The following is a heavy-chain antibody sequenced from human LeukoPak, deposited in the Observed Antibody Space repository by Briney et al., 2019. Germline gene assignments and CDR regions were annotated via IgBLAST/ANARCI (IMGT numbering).Heavy chain of an antibody. CDR1: GFTFSSYG. D-gene: IGHD3-22*01. Sequence: PGGSLRLSCAASGFTFSSYGMHWVRQAPGKGLEWVAVIWYDGSNKYYADSVKGRFTISRDNSKNTLYLQMNSLRAEDTAVYYCARSSGSYRPMGYWGQGTLVTVSS. V-gene: IGHV3-33*01. J-gene: IGHJ4*02. CDR3: ARSSGSYRPMGY. CDR2: IWYDGSNK.